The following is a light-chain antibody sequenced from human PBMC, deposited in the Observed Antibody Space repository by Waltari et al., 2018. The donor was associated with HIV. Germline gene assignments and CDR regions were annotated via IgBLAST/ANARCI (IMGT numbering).Light chain of an antibody. CDR1: QSVSSN. CDR2: RAS. J-gene: IGKJ1*01. CDR3: QQYNDWPLGT. Sequence: EIVMTQSPATLSVSPGERATLSCRASQSVSSNLAWYQQKPGQAPRLLMYRASTRATDIPARFSGSGSGTEFTLTISSLQSEDFAVYYCQQYNDWPLGTFGQGTKVEIK. V-gene: IGKV3-15*01.